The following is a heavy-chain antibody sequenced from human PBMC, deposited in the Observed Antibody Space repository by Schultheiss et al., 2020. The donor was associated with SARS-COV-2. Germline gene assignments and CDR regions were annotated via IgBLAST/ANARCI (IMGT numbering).Heavy chain of an antibody. D-gene: IGHD2-21*02. CDR1: GGSISSSSYY. Sequence: SETLSLTCTVSGGSISSSSYYWGWIRQPPGKGLEWIGSIYYSGSTYYNPSLKSRVTISVDTSKNQFSLKLSSVTAADTAVYYCARTPSAYCGGDCYLDDAFDIWGQGTMVTVSS. CDR3: ARTPSAYCGGDCYLDDAFDI. V-gene: IGHV4-39*07. CDR2: IYYSGST. J-gene: IGHJ3*02.